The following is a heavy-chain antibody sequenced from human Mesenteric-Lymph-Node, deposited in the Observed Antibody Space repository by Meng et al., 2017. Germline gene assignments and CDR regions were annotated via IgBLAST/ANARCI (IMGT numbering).Heavy chain of an antibody. CDR2: FFYRGST. CDR3: AGDLIGLVAPWVDF. D-gene: IGHD2/OR15-2a*01. V-gene: IGHV4-39*07. J-gene: IGHJ4*02. Sequence: SETLSLTCTVSGVSITSTYWWSWVRQPPGKGLEWIASFFYRGSTYYNPSLKNRVTLSVDTSENQFSLNLHSVTAADTAFYYCAGDLIGLVAPWVDFWGQGTLVTVSS. CDR1: GVSITSTYW.